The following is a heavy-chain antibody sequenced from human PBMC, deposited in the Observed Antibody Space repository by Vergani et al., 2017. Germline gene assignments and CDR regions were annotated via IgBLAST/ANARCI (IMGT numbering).Heavy chain of an antibody. CDR3: ARGAIAVAGTPDY. J-gene: IGHJ4*02. D-gene: IGHD6-19*01. CDR1: GGSFSGYY. Sequence: QVQLQQWGAGLLKPSETLSLTCAVYGGSFSGYYWSWIRQPPGTGLEWIGEINHSGSTNYNPSLKSRVTISVDTSKNQFSLKLSSVTAADTAVYYCARGAIAVAGTPDYWGQGTLVTVSS. V-gene: IGHV4-34*01. CDR2: INHSGST.